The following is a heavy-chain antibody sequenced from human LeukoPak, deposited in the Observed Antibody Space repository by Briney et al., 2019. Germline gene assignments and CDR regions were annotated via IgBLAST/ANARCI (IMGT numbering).Heavy chain of an antibody. CDR3: TRILVGGNRAFDI. J-gene: IGHJ3*02. D-gene: IGHD2-21*01. V-gene: IGHV3-23*01. CDR1: GFTFSSYA. Sequence: GGSLRLSCAASGFTFSSYAMSWVRQAPGKGLEWVSAISGSGGSTYYADSVKGRFTISRDNAKNTLYLQMNSLRAEGTAMYYCTRILVGGNRAFDIWGQGTMATVSS. CDR2: ISGSGGST.